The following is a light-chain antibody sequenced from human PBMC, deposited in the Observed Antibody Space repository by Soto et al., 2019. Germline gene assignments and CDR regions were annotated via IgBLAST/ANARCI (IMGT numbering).Light chain of an antibody. CDR2: RNN. CDR3: AAWDDSLSGVV. J-gene: IGLJ2*01. CDR1: SSNIGSNF. Sequence: QPVLTQPPSASGTPGQRVTISCSGSSSNIGSNFIYWYQQLPGTAPKLLIYRNNERPSGVPDRFSGSKSGTSASLAISGLRSEDEADYHCAAWDDSLSGVVFGGGTKLTVL. V-gene: IGLV1-47*01.